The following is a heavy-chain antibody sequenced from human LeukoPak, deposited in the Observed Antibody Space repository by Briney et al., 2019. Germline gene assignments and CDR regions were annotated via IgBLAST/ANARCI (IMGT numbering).Heavy chain of an antibody. V-gene: IGHV4-34*01. CDR1: GGSFSGYY. D-gene: IGHD2-15*01. J-gene: IGHJ4*02. CDR2: INHSGST. CDR3: ARGRRGWQYYFDY. Sequence: PSETLSLTCAVYGGSFSGYYWSWIRQPPGKGQEWIGEINHSGSTNYNPSLKSRVTISVDTSKNQFSLKLSSVTAADTAVYYCARGRRGWQYYFDYWGQGTLVTVSS.